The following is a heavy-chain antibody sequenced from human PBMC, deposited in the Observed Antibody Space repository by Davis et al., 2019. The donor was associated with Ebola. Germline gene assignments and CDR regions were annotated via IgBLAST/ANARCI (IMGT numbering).Heavy chain of an antibody. CDR1: GYTFTSYY. Sequence: ASVKVSCKASGYTFTSYYMHWVRQAPGQGLEWMGWISAYNGNTNYAQKLQGRVTMTTDTSTSTAYMELRSLRSDDKAVYYCARVRERPRSIAARTTIDYWGQGTLVTVSS. J-gene: IGHJ4*02. D-gene: IGHD6-6*01. CDR2: ISAYNGNT. V-gene: IGHV1-18*04. CDR3: ARVRERPRSIAARTTIDY.